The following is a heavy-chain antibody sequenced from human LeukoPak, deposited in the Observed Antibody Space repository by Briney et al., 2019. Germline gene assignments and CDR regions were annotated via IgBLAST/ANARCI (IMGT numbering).Heavy chain of an antibody. CDR1: GCSISSGYY. CDR2: IYHSGST. V-gene: IGHV4-38-2*01. Sequence: SETLSLTCAVSGCSISSGYYWGWIRQPPGKGLEWIGSIYHSGSTYYNPSLKSRVTISVDTSKNQFSLRLSSVTAADTAVYYCARHPQYYDFWSGYYPYYFDYWGQGTLVTVSS. D-gene: IGHD3-3*01. CDR3: ARHPQYYDFWSGYYPYYFDY. J-gene: IGHJ4*02.